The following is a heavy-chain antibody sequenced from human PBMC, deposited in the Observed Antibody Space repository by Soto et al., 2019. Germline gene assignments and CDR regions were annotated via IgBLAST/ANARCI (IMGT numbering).Heavy chain of an antibody. Sequence: TSETLSLTCTVSDGSITGYYWSWIRQPPGKGLEWIGYIYYSGTTTNYNPSLKSRVTLSVDTSKNQFSLKLSSVTAADTAVYYCARLGGSYAVPHFDYWGQGTLVTAPQ. CDR2: IYYSGTTT. D-gene: IGHD1-26*01. CDR1: DGSITGYY. J-gene: IGHJ4*02. CDR3: ARLGGSYAVPHFDY. V-gene: IGHV4-59*08.